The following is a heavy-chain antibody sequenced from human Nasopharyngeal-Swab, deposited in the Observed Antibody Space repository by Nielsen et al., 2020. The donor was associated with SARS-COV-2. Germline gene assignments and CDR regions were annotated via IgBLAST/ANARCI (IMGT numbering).Heavy chain of an antibody. CDR1: GGSISSGDYY. J-gene: IGHJ4*02. Sequence: SETLSLTCTVSGGSISSGDYYWSWIRQPPGKGLEWIGYIYYSGSTYYNPSLKSRVTISVDTSKNQFSLKLSSVTAADTAVYYCAREAPRAAGTFDYWGQGTLVTVSS. D-gene: IGHD6-13*01. CDR3: AREAPRAAGTFDY. V-gene: IGHV4-30-4*02. CDR2: IYYSGST.